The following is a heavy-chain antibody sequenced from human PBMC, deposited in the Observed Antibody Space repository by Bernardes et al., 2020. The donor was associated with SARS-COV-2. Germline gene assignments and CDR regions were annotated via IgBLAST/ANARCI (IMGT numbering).Heavy chain of an antibody. Sequence: ASVKVSCKASGYTFTGYYIHWVRQAPGQGLEWMGWINANSGGTNYAQKFQGRVTMTRDTSISTAYMELSRLRSDDTAVYYCARDSLDYYYGMDVWGQGTTVTVSS. CDR2: INANSGGT. CDR3: ARDSLDYYYGMDV. CDR1: GYTFTGYY. J-gene: IGHJ6*02. V-gene: IGHV1-2*02.